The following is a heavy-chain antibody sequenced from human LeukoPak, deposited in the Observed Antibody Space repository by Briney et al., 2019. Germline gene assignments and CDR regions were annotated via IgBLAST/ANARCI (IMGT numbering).Heavy chain of an antibody. CDR1: GYTFTGYY. CDR2: INPNSGGT. D-gene: IGHD7-27*01. Sequence: GASVKVSCKASGYTFTGYYMHWVRQAPGQGLEWMGWINPNSGGTNYAQKFQGRVTMTRDTSISTAYMELSRLRSDDTAVYYCASTLTGDPLRGAFDIWGQGTMVTVSS. J-gene: IGHJ3*02. V-gene: IGHV1-2*02. CDR3: ASTLTGDPLRGAFDI.